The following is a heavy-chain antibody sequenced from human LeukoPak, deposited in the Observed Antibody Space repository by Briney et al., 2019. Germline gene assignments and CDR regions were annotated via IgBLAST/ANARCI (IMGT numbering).Heavy chain of an antibody. J-gene: IGHJ4*02. CDR2: ISSSGSTI. CDR3: ARGVVAVLYY. V-gene: IGHV3-48*03. Sequence: PGGSLRLSCAASGFTFSSYEMNWVRQAPGKGLEWVSYISSSGSTIYYADSEKGRFTISRDNAKNSLYLQMNSLRAEDTAVYYCARGVVAVLYYWGQGTLVTVSS. D-gene: IGHD3-22*01. CDR1: GFTFSSYE.